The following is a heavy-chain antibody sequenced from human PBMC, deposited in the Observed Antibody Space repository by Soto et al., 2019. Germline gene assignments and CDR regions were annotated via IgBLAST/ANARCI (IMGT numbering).Heavy chain of an antibody. CDR2: INRDGSAT. CDR3: ATLNSFGSDY. CDR1: GFTFSSYW. D-gene: IGHD5-18*01. V-gene: IGHV3-74*01. Sequence: GGSLRLSSAASGFTFSSYWMHWVRQTAGKGLVWVSQINRDGSATRYADSVKGRCTISRDNAKNTVYLQMNSLRAEDTAVYYCATLNSFGSDYWGQGTLVTVSS. J-gene: IGHJ4*02.